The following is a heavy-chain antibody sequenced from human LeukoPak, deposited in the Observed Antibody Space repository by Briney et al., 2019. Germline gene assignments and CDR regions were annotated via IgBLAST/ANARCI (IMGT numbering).Heavy chain of an antibody. V-gene: IGHV4-31*03. CDR2: IYYSGST. J-gene: IGHJ5*02. CDR3: ARDLREDSSGNNWFDP. D-gene: IGHD3-22*01. CDR1: GGSISSGGYY. Sequence: PSQTLSLTCTVSGGSISSGGYYWSWIRQHPGKGLEWIGYIYYSGSTYYNPSLKSRVTISVDTSKNQFSLKLSPVTAADTAVYYCARDLREDSSGNNWFDPWGQGTLVTVSS.